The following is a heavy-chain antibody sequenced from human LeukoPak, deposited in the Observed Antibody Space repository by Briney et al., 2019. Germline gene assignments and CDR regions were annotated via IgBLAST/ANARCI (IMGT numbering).Heavy chain of an antibody. CDR3: AGEFSA. J-gene: IGHJ5*02. CDR2: IYTSGTT. CDR1: GGSIRSALYY. D-gene: IGHD6-19*01. Sequence: SETLSLTCTVSGGSIRSALYYWTWIRQPAGKGLEWIGRIYTSGTTNYNPSLKSRVTISLDSSKNQFPLMLSSVTAADTAVYYCAGEFSAWGQGTLVTVSS. V-gene: IGHV4-61*02.